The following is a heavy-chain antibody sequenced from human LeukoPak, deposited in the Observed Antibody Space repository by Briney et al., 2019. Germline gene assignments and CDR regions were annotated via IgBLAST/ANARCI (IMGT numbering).Heavy chain of an antibody. CDR3: ARLYWGNAFDI. D-gene: IGHD2-21*01. Sequence: QRGGSLRLSCAASVFTVGSNYMSWVRQAPGEGLEWVSIMYSGRSTYYADSVKGRFTISRDNSKNTLYLQMNSLRAEDTAVYYCARLYWGNAFDIWGQGTLVTVSS. J-gene: IGHJ3*02. V-gene: IGHV3-66*04. CDR1: VFTVGSNY. CDR2: MYSGRST.